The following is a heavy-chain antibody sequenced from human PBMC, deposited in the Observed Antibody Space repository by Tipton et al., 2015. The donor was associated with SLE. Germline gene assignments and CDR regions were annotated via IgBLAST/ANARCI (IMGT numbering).Heavy chain of an antibody. CDR1: GVSISSFSYY. D-gene: IGHD3-16*01. CDR2: IFYSGST. Sequence: LRLSCSVSGVSISSFSYYWGWIRQPPGKGLEWIGSIFYSGSTYYNPSLKSRVTISVDRSKNQFSLKLSSVTAADTAVYYCARGGTRYWYFDLWGRGTLVTVSS. V-gene: IGHV4-39*07. CDR3: ARGGTRYWYFDL. J-gene: IGHJ2*01.